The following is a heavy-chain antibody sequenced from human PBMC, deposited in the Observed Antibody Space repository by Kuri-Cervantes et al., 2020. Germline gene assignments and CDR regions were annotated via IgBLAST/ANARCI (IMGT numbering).Heavy chain of an antibody. D-gene: IGHD6-13*01. V-gene: IGHV3-30*18. CDR3: AKDGLWSIAAAGTNTNFDY. CDR2: ISYDGSNK. Sequence: GGSLRLSCAASGFTFSSYGMHWVRQAPGKGLEWVAVISYDGSNKYYADSVKGRFTISRDNAKNSLYLQMDSLRAEDTALYYCAKDGLWSIAAAGTNTNFDYWGQGTLVTVSS. J-gene: IGHJ4*02. CDR1: GFTFSSYG.